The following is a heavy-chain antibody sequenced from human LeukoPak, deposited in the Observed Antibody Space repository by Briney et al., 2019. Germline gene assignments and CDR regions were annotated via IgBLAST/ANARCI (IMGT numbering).Heavy chain of an antibody. Sequence: GASVKVSCKASGYTFTSYDINWVRQATGQGLEWMGWMNPNSGNTGYAQKFQGRVTMTRNNSISTAYMELSSLRSEDTAVYYCARGGITIFGVVIKGNWFDPWGQGTLVTVSS. J-gene: IGHJ5*02. CDR3: ARGGITIFGVVIKGNWFDP. CDR1: GYTFTSYD. CDR2: MNPNSGNT. D-gene: IGHD3-3*01. V-gene: IGHV1-8*01.